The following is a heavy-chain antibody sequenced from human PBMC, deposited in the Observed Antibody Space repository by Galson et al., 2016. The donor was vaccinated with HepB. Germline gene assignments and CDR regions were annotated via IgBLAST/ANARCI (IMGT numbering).Heavy chain of an antibody. CDR1: GFTLSRSW. CDR2: VSQDGSEK. D-gene: IGHD4-23*01. J-gene: IGHJ5*02. Sequence: SLRLSCAASGFTLSRSWVTWVRQAPGKGLEWVAIVSQDGSEKNYMDSVKGRFTISRDNAKNSLYLQLNSLRVEDTAVYYCVRDPYGGNGAWGQGTLVTVSS. V-gene: IGHV3-7*01. CDR3: VRDPYGGNGA.